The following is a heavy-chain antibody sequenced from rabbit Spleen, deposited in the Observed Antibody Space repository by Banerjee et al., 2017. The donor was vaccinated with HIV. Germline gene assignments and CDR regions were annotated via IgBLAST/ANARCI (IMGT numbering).Heavy chain of an antibody. Sequence: QSLEESGGDLVKPGASLTLTCTASGFSFSSGYYMCWVRQAPGKGLEWIGCIYTGRGGIWYASWAKGRFTISKTSTTVDLKMTSLTAADTATYFCARYDSAFLGDLWGPGTLVTVS. CDR3: ARYDSAFLGDL. V-gene: IGHV1S40*01. D-gene: IGHD1-1*01. J-gene: IGHJ4*01. CDR2: IYTGRGGI. CDR1: GFSFSSGYY.